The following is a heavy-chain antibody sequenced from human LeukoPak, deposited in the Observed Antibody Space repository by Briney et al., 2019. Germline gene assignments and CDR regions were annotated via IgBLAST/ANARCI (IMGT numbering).Heavy chain of an antibody. Sequence: ASVKVSCKASGYTFTGYYMHWVRQAPGQGLEWMGCINPNSGATNFAQKFQGRVSMTRDTSISTAYMELSRLRSDDTAVYSCARADILTGYYILDFWGQGTLVTVSS. D-gene: IGHD3-9*01. CDR2: INPNSGAT. J-gene: IGHJ4*02. V-gene: IGHV1-2*02. CDR1: GYTFTGYY. CDR3: ARADILTGYYILDF.